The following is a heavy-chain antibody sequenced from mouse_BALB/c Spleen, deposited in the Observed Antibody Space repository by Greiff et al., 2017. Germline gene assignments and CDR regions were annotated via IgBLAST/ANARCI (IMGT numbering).Heavy chain of an antibody. V-gene: IGHV1-5*01. CDR1: GYSFTSYW. D-gene: IGHD1-2*01. CDR3: TRPIHYYGYYFDY. CDR2: IYPGNSDT. J-gene: IGHJ2*01. Sequence: VQLKESGTVLARPGASVKMSCKASGYSFTSYWMHWVKQRPGQGLEWIGAIYPGNSDTSYNQKFKGKAKLTAVTSASTAYMELSSLTNEDSAVYYCTRPIHYYGYYFDYWGQGSTLTVSS.